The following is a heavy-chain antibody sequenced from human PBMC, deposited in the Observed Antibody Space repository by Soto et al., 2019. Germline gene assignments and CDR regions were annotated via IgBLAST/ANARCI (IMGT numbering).Heavy chain of an antibody. D-gene: IGHD3-16*01. CDR1: GGSISSSNW. J-gene: IGHJ5*02. Sequence: SETLSLTCAVSGGSISSSNWWSWVRQPPGKGLEWIGEIYHSGSTNYNPSLKSRVTISVDKSKNQFSLKLSSVTAADTAVYYCARANGGVAALGFDPWGQGTLVTVSS. CDR2: IYHSGST. V-gene: IGHV4-4*02. CDR3: ARANGGVAALGFDP.